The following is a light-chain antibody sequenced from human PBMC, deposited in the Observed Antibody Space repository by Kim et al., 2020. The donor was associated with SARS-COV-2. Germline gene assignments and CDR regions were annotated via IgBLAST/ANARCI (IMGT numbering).Light chain of an antibody. CDR2: DVS. J-gene: IGLJ1*01. V-gene: IGLV2-14*03. CDR3: SSCTTSSTYV. Sequence: QSVVTQPASVSGSPGQSITISCTGTSSDVGGYDYVSWYQHHPGKAPKLMIYDVSKRPSGVSNRFSGSKSGNTASLTISGLQAEDEADYFCSSCTTSSTYVFGAGTEVTV. CDR1: SSDVGGYDY.